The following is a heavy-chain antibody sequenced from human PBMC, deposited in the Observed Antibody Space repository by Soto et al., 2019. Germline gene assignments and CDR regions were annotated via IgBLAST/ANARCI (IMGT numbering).Heavy chain of an antibody. CDR2: ISPLKGRT. Sequence: QVQLVQSGPDLKRPGASMKVSCKASGYTFTSYVISWVRQAPGQGLEWMAWISPLKGRTQYSQKAQGRVTLSTDTSSNTAYMEMTTLRVDDTAVYYCAMDYGDRPEYFKHWGQGTLVTVS. J-gene: IGHJ1*01. V-gene: IGHV1-18*04. CDR3: AMDYGDRPEYFKH. CDR1: GYTFTSYV. D-gene: IGHD4-17*01.